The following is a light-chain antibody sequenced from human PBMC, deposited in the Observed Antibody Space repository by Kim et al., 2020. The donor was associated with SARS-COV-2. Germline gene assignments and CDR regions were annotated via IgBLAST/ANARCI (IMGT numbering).Light chain of an antibody. V-gene: IGKV3-20*01. J-gene: IGKJ1*01. CDR3: QQYGSSLTWT. CDR2: GVS. CDR1: QSVSSSY. Sequence: PGESATLSCRASQSVSSSYLAWYQQKPGQAPRLLIYGVSSRATGIPDRFSGSVSGTDFTLTISRLEPEDFAVYYCQQYGSSLTWTFGQGTKVDIK.